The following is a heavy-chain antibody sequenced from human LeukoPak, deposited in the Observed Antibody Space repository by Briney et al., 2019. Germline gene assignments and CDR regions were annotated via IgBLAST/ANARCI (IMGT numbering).Heavy chain of an antibody. D-gene: IGHD3-10*01. V-gene: IGHV4-59*01. J-gene: IGHJ4*02. CDR2: IYYSGST. CDR3: ARDATSDYYGSGSFDY. Sequence: PSETLSLTCTVSGGSISSYYWSWIRQPPGKGLGWIGYIYYSGSTNCNPSLKSRVTISVDTSKNQFSLKLSSVTAADTAVYYCARDATSDYYGSGSFDYWGQGTLVTVSS. CDR1: GGSISSYY.